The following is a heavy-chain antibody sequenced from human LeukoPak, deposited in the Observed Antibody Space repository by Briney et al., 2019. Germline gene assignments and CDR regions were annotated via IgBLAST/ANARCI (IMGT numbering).Heavy chain of an antibody. Sequence: ASVQVSCKASGYSFTSYGISWVRQAPGQGLEWMGWISVYNGNTNYAQKLQGRVTMTTDTSTSTAYMELRSLRSDDTAVYYCARDCDRSGYYCYWGQGTLVTVSS. V-gene: IGHV1-18*01. CDR3: ARDCDRSGYYCY. CDR1: GYSFTSYG. CDR2: ISVYNGNT. D-gene: IGHD3-22*01. J-gene: IGHJ4*02.